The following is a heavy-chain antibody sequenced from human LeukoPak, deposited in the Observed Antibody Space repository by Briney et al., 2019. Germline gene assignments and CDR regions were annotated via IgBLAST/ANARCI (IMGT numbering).Heavy chain of an antibody. CDR2: INWNGGST. V-gene: IGHV3-20*04. Sequence: GGSLRLSCAASGFTFDDYGMSWVRQAPGKGLEWVSGINWNGGSTGYADSVKGRFTISRDNAKNSLYLQMNSLRAEGTALYYCARDPPRSHSFDYWGQGTLVTVSS. J-gene: IGHJ4*02. CDR1: GFTFDDYG. CDR3: ARDPPRSHSFDY.